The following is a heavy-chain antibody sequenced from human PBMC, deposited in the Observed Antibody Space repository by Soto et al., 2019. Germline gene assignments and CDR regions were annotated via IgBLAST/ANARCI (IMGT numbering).Heavy chain of an antibody. CDR3: ARDGLLFSGPYRPSRFDY. V-gene: IGHV3-23*01. J-gene: IGHJ4*02. CDR2: IGASGAGT. D-gene: IGHD3-16*02. CDR1: GFTFSSYA. Sequence: GGSLRLSCAASGFTFSSYAMSWVRQAPGKGLEWVSAIGASGAGTYYAEYVKGRFTITRDNIKNFLFLQMNGLRSDDTASYYCARDGLLFSGPYRPSRFDYWGLGTLVTVSS.